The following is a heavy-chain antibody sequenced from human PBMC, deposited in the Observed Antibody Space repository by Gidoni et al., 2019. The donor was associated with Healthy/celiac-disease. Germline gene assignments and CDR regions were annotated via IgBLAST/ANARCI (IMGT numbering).Heavy chain of an antibody. V-gene: IGHV3-74*01. Sequence: EVQLVESGGGLVQPGGSLRLSCAASGFTFSSYGMHWVRQAPGKGLVWVSRINSDGSSTSYADSVKGRFTISRDNAKNTLYLQMNSLRAEDTAVYYCARAEGPPEYYYYYYMDVWGKGTTVTVSS. CDR2: INSDGSST. CDR3: ARAEGPPEYYYYYYMDV. J-gene: IGHJ6*03. CDR1: GFTFSSYG.